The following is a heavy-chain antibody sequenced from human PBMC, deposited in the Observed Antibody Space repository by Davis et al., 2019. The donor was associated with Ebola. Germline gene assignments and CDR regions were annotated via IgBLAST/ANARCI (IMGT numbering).Heavy chain of an antibody. CDR1: GFTFSSYW. CDR2: IKQDGSEK. CDR3: AREILAVSQY. V-gene: IGHV3-7*01. Sequence: GESLKISCAASGFTFSSYWMSWVRQAPGKGLEWVANIKQDGSEKYYVDSVKGRFTISRDNAKNSLYLQMNSLRAEDTAVYYCAREILAVSQYWGQGTLVTVSS. D-gene: IGHD5/OR15-5a*01. J-gene: IGHJ4*02.